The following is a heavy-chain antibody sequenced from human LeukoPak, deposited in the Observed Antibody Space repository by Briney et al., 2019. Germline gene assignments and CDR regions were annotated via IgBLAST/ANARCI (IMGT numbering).Heavy chain of an antibody. CDR1: GFTLSSYG. D-gene: IGHD3-10*01. Sequence: GGSLRLSCAASGFTLSSYGMHWVRQAPGKGLEWVAFIRYDGSNKYYADSVKGRFTISRDNSKNTLYLQMNSLRAEDTAVYYCAKEPAITMVRGVSDYWGQGTLVTVSS. V-gene: IGHV3-30*02. CDR2: IRYDGSNK. J-gene: IGHJ4*02. CDR3: AKEPAITMVRGVSDY.